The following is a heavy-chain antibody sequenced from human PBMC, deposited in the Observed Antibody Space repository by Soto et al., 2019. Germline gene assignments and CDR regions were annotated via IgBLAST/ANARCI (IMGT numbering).Heavy chain of an antibody. CDR3: ARGGRTYDYIWGSYRYPFDY. J-gene: IGHJ4*02. CDR1: GFTFSSYS. CDR2: FSSSISTI. V-gene: IGHV3-48*01. Sequence: GGSLRLSCAASGFTFSSYSMNWVRQAPGKGLEWVSYFSSSISTIYYTDSLKGRFTISRDNAKNSLYLQMNSLRAEDTAVYYCARGGRTYDYIWGSYRYPFDYWGQGTLVTVSS. D-gene: IGHD3-16*02.